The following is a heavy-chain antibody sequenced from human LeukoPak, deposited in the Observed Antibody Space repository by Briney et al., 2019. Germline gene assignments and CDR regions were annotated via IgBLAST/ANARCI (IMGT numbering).Heavy chain of an antibody. CDR1: GFTFSNYA. Sequence: PGGSLRLSCVASGFTFSNYAMSWVRQAPEKGLEWVSAVTGSGGSTYYAASVKGRFTISRDSSRNTVFLQMNSLRAEDTAVYYCAKDADSSNWYNWFDPWGQGTLVTVSS. CDR3: AKDADSSNWYNWFDP. V-gene: IGHV3-23*01. J-gene: IGHJ5*02. CDR2: VTGSGGST. D-gene: IGHD6-13*01.